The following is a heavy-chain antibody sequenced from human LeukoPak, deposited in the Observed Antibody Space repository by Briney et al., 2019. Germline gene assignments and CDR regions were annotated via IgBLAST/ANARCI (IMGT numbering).Heavy chain of an antibody. CDR2: ISSSGSTI. CDR3: ARDSYSNYVGSDY. D-gene: IGHD4-11*01. CDR1: GFTFSDYY. Sequence: EGSLRLSCAASGFTFSDYYMSWIRQTPGKGLEWVSYISSSGSTIYYADSVKGRFTISRDNAKNSLYLQMNSLRAEDTAVYYCARDSYSNYVGSDYWGQGTLVTVSS. J-gene: IGHJ4*02. V-gene: IGHV3-11*01.